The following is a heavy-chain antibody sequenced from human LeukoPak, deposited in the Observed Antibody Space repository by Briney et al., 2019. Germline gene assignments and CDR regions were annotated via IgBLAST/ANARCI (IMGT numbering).Heavy chain of an antibody. D-gene: IGHD6-19*01. CDR3: AKDLRSGWVSDIDY. CDR1: GFTFSSYW. J-gene: IGHJ4*02. V-gene: IGHV3-7*01. Sequence: GGSLRLSCAASGFTFSSYWMSWVRQAPGKGLEWVANIKQDGSEKYYVDSVKGRFTISRDNAKNSLYMQMNSLRADDTAVYYCAKDLRSGWVSDIDYCGQGTLVTVSS. CDR2: IKQDGSEK.